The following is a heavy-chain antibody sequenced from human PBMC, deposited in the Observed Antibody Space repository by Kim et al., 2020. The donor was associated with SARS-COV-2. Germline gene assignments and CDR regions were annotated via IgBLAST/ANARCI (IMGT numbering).Heavy chain of an antibody. CDR1: GFTFEHYY. J-gene: IGHJ5*01. CDR2: IMQDGSDK. D-gene: IGHD1-1*01. Sequence: GGSLRLSCAASGFTFEHYYMSWVRQAPGKGLEWVANIMQDGSDKFYVDSVKGRFTISRDNAKSSLYLQLNSLRVEDTAIYYCERVKTGTTPLFDSWGLGTLVTVSS. CDR3: ERVKTGTTPLFDS. V-gene: IGHV3-7*01.